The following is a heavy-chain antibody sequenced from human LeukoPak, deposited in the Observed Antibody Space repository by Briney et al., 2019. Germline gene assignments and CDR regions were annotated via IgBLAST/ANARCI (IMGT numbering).Heavy chain of an antibody. CDR1: GFTFSSYG. CDR3: AKASYYDSSGYYRPDDAFDI. D-gene: IGHD3-22*01. Sequence: GRSLRLSCAASGFTFSSYGMHWDRQAPGKGLEWVAVISYDGSNKYYADSVKGRFTISRDNSKNTLYLQMNSLRAEDTAVYYCAKASYYDSSGYYRPDDAFDIWGQGTMVTVSS. J-gene: IGHJ3*02. V-gene: IGHV3-30*18. CDR2: ISYDGSNK.